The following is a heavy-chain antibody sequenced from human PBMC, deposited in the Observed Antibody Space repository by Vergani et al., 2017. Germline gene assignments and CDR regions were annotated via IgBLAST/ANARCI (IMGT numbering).Heavy chain of an antibody. J-gene: IGHJ3*02. Sequence: QVQLQESGPGLVKPSETLSLTCSVSGYSISRGYYWGWIRQPPGKGLEWIATVFHSGSAYCNPSLRRRVTISVETSKNQFSLRLTTLTAADTAVYYCARQFWVSQGVGAFETWGRGTEVSVSS. D-gene: IGHD3-16*01. CDR2: VFHSGSA. V-gene: IGHV4-38-2*02. CDR3: ARQFWVSQGVGAFET. CDR1: GYSISRGYY.